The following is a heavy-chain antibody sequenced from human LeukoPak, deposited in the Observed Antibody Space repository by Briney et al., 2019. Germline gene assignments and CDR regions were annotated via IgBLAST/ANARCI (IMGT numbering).Heavy chain of an antibody. CDR3: ARETVTTFKNWFDP. V-gene: IGHV4-34*01. Sequence: SETLSFTCAVYGGSFSGYYWSWIRQPPGKGLEWIGEINHSGSTNYNPSLKSRVTISVDTSKNQFSLKLSSVTAADTAVYYCARETVTTFKNWFDPWGQGTLVTVSS. CDR1: GGSFSGYY. J-gene: IGHJ5*02. D-gene: IGHD4-17*01. CDR2: INHSGST.